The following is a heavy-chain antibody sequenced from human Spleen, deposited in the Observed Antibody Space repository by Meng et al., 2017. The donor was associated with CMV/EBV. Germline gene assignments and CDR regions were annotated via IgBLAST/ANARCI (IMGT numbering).Heavy chain of an antibody. CDR1: YTFTNYC. CDR3: ASDDGRGDDCWGQTFNY. CDR2: ISPSDGST. J-gene: IGHJ4*02. D-gene: IGHD2-21*02. Sequence: YTFTNYCDRWGHQAPGQGLEWMGIISPSDGSTFYAQKFRGRVTMTNNTSTGTVHMELGSLTSEDTAVYYCASDDGRGDDCWGQTFNYWGQGTLVTVSS. V-gene: IGHV1-46*01.